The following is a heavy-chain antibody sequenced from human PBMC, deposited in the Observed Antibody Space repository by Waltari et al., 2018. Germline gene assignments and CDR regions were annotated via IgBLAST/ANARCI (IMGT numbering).Heavy chain of an antibody. CDR2: INRGGST. CDR3: ARGACSDTSCYANYYYMDV. CDR1: GGSFSDYY. D-gene: IGHD2-2*01. V-gene: IGHV4-34*01. J-gene: IGHJ6*03. Sequence: QVQLQQWGAGLLKPSETLSLTCAVYGGSFSDYYWPWIRQPPGKGRELIGEINRGGSTNYNASLKGRVTISVDSSKTQFSLRLTSVAAADTAVYYCARGACSDTSCYANYYYMDVWGKGTAVTVSS.